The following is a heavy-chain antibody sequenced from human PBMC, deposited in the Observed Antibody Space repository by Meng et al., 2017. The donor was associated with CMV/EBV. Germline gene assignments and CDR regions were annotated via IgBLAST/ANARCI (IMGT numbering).Heavy chain of an antibody. J-gene: IGHJ3*01. CDR2: INWNGGNT. D-gene: IGHD2-2*01. Sequence: GESLKISCAASGFTFSSYAMSWVRQAPGKGLEWVSGINWNGGNTGYVDSVKGRFTISRDSAKNSLYLQMNSLRAEDTALYYCARGYQLKPFDLWGQGTMVT. CDR1: GFTFSSYA. CDR3: ARGYQLKPFDL. V-gene: IGHV3-20*04.